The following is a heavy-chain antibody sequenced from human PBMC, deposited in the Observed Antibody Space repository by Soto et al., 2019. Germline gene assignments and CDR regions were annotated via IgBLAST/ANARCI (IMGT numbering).Heavy chain of an antibody. D-gene: IGHD2-15*01. J-gene: IGHJ4*02. CDR1: GGTFSSYT. V-gene: IGHV1-69*02. CDR2: IIPILGIA. CDR3: ARVSRAMGYLDLAY. Sequence: SVKVSCKASGGTFSSYTISWVRQAPGQGLEWMGRIIPILGIANYAQKFQGRVTITADKSTSTAYMELSSLRSEDTAVYYCARVSRAMGYLDLAYRGQGTLVTVSS.